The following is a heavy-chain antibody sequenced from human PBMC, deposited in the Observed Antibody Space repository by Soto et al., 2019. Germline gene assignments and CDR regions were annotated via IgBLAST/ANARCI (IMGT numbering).Heavy chain of an antibody. Sequence: GGSLRLSCAASGFTFSSYGMHWVRQAPGKGLEWVAVISYDGSNKYYADSVKGRFTISRDNSKNTLYLQMNSLRAEDTAVYYCAKDRITMIVVYYFDYWGQGTLVTVSS. CDR2: ISYDGSNK. CDR3: AKDRITMIVVYYFDY. CDR1: GFTFSSYG. D-gene: IGHD3-22*01. J-gene: IGHJ4*02. V-gene: IGHV3-30*18.